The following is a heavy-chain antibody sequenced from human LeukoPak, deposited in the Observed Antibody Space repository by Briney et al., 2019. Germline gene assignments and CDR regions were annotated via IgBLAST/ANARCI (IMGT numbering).Heavy chain of an antibody. CDR3: ARGGYDSFDY. J-gene: IGHJ4*02. V-gene: IGHV4-59*12. D-gene: IGHD5-12*01. Sequence: SETLSLTCTVSGDSMRGYYWSWIRQPPGKGLGWIGDIHYSGTTDYNPSLKSRVTMSVDTSKNQFSLKLSSVTAADTAVYYCARGGYDSFDYWGQGTLVTVSS. CDR1: GDSMRGYY. CDR2: IHYSGTT.